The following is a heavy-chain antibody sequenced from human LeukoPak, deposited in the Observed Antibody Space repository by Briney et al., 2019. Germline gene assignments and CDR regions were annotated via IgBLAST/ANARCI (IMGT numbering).Heavy chain of an antibody. D-gene: IGHD1-26*01. CDR3: ARAGHPWELGSFDI. CDR2: TYYRSKWYN. V-gene: IGHV6-1*01. CDR1: GDSVSSSSAA. J-gene: IGHJ3*02. Sequence: SQTLSLTCAISGDSVSSSSAAWNWIRQSPSRGLEWLGRTYYRSKWYNDYAVSVKSRITINPDTSKNQFSLQLNSVTPEDTAVYYCARAGHPWELGSFDIWGQGTMVTVSS.